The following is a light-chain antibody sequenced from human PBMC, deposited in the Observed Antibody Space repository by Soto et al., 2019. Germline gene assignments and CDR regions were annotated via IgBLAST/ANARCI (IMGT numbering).Light chain of an antibody. CDR1: SGSIASNY. J-gene: IGLJ2*01. CDR3: QSYDSSIYVV. CDR2: EDN. Sequence: NFMLTQPHSVSESPGKTVTISCTRSSGSIASNYVQWYQQRPGSAPTTVIYEDNQRPSGVPDRFSGSIDSSSNSAYLTISGLKTEDEADYYCQSYDSSIYVVFGGGTKLTVL. V-gene: IGLV6-57*03.